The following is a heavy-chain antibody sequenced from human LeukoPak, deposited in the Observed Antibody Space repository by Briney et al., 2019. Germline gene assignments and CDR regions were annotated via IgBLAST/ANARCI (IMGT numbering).Heavy chain of an antibody. CDR3: ARDLSPVVRASPMGY. J-gene: IGHJ4*02. D-gene: IGHD3-10*01. Sequence: PGGSLRLSCAASGFTFSSYWMHWVRQAPGKGLVWVSRINSDGSSTSYADSVKGRFTISSDTSKNTLYLQMNSLRAEDTAVYYCARDLSPVVRASPMGYWGQGTLVTVSS. V-gene: IGHV3-74*01. CDR1: GFTFSSYW. CDR2: INSDGSST.